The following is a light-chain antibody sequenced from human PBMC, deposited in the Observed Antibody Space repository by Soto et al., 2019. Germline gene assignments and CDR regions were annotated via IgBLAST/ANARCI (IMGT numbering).Light chain of an antibody. CDR3: SSCTSSSTLLYV. V-gene: IGLV2-14*01. CDR2: EVN. Sequence: QSALTQPASVSGSPGQLITISCTGTSSDVGYHNYVSWYRQHPGKAPRLMIYEVNNRPSGVSNRFSGSKSGNTASLTISGLQAEDEADYYCSSCTSSSTLLYVFGTGTKVTVL. J-gene: IGLJ1*01. CDR1: SSDVGYHNY.